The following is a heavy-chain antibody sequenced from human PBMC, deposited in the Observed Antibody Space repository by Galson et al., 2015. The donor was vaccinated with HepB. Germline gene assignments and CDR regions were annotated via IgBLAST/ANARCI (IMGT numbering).Heavy chain of an antibody. CDR1: GFTFSSYT. V-gene: IGHV3-48*02. Sequence: SLRLSCAASGFTFSSYTMNWVRQAPGKGLEWVSYISSSSSTIYYADSVKGRFTISRDNAKNSLYLQMNSLRDEDTAVYYCASSVGWLQLPYFDYWGQGTLVTVSS. J-gene: IGHJ4*02. D-gene: IGHD5-24*01. CDR3: ASSVGWLQLPYFDY. CDR2: ISSSSSTI.